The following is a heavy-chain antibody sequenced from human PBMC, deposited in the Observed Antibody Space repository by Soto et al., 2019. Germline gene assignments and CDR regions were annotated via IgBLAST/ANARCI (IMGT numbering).Heavy chain of an antibody. CDR3: ERDDIVDSHNRFAI. J-gene: IGHJ3*02. V-gene: IGHV3-33*01. CDR1: GFAFSRYG. CDR2: TVHDGSRK. D-gene: IGHD3-16*02. Sequence: RGSLRLSCAESGFAFSRYGFHWVRHAPGKGLEWVAVTVHDGSRKYYADSVEGRFTISRDELEDTMYLHMKSLRAEDTAVYYCERDDIVDSHNRFAIWAQGTLVTASS.